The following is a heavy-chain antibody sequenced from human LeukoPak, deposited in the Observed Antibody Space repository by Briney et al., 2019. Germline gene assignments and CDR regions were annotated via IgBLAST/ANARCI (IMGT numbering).Heavy chain of an antibody. D-gene: IGHD1-26*01. CDR1: GYSFTAYW. Sequence: GESLKISCKGSGYSFTAYWIVWVRQMPGKGLEWMGIIYPGDSDTRYSPSFQGQVTISADKPINTAYLQWSSLKASDTAIYYCARQNGYYKRGYFDYWGQGTLVTVSS. J-gene: IGHJ4*02. CDR3: ARQNGYYKRGYFDY. CDR2: IYPGDSDT. V-gene: IGHV5-51*01.